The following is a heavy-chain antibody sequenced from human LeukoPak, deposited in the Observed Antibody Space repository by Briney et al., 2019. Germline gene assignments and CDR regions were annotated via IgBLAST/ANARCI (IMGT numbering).Heavy chain of an antibody. J-gene: IGHJ4*02. Sequence: GGSLRLSCAASGFTFSSYWMHWVRQAPGKGLVWVSRINTDGSSTSYADSVKGRFTISRDNAKNTLYLQMNSLRAEDTAVYYCARDFPLGGPDYWGQGTLVTVSS. CDR3: ARDFPLGGPDY. CDR1: GFTFSSYW. CDR2: INTDGSST. D-gene: IGHD7-27*01. V-gene: IGHV3-74*01.